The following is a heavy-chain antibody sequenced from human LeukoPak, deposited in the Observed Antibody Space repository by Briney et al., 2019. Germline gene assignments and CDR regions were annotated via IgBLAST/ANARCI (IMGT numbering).Heavy chain of an antibody. Sequence: ASVKVSCKASGYTFTSYDINWVRQATGQGLEWMGWMNPNSGNTGYAQKFQGRVTITRSTSISTAYMELSSLRPEDTAVYYCARVAGSIDYWGQGTLVTVSS. D-gene: IGHD6-19*01. CDR1: GYTFTSYD. CDR3: ARVAGSIDY. V-gene: IGHV1-8*03. CDR2: MNPNSGNT. J-gene: IGHJ4*02.